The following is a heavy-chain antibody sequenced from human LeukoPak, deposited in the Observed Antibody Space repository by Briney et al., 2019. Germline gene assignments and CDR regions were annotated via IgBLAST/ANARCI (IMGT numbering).Heavy chain of an antibody. CDR3: ASTGSRYCSSTSCYFLTD. CDR1: GGSISSSSYY. D-gene: IGHD2-2*01. Sequence: PSETLSLTCTVSGGSISSSSYYWGWVRQPPGKGLEWVGSIYYSGSTYYNPSLKSRVTISVATSKNQFSLKLSSVTAADTAVYYCASTGSRYCSSTSCYFLTDWGQGTLVTVSS. J-gene: IGHJ4*02. V-gene: IGHV4-39*07. CDR2: IYYSGST.